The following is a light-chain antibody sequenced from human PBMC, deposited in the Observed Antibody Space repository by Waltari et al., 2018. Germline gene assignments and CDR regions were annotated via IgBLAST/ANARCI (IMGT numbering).Light chain of an antibody. CDR2: KGN. V-gene: IGLV8-61*01. J-gene: IGLJ3*02. CDR1: SGSVSSTSY. CDR3: SMYMGSGIWV. Sequence: QTVLTQEPSLSVSPGGTVTLTCALSSGSVSSTSYATWYQQTPGLPPRTLVYKGNGRSSGVPCRFSGSILGNKAALTITGAQADDESDYYCSMYMGSGIWVFGGGTKLTVL.